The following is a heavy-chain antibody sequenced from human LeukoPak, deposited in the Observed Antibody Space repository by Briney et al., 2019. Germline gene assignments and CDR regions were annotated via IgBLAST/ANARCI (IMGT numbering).Heavy chain of an antibody. CDR1: GFTFNRFY. D-gene: IGHD6-6*01. V-gene: IGHV3-64D*06. Sequence: QAGGSLRLSCSASGFTFNRFYLHWVRQAPGKGLEFVSHISSNGATTYYADSVKGRFTISRDNSKNTLYLQMSSLRADDTAVYYCVKDRSIAAPNNDFFDSWGQGAWSPSPQ. CDR2: ISSNGATT. J-gene: IGHJ4*02. CDR3: VKDRSIAAPNNDFFDS.